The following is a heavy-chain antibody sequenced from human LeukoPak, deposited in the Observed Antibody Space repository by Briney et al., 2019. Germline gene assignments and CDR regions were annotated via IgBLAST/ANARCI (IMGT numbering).Heavy chain of an antibody. D-gene: IGHD6-19*01. CDR3: AREDSGIAVDY. V-gene: IGHV1-2*02. CDR2: INPNSGGT. Sequence: ASVTVSCKASGYTFTGYYMHWVRQAPGQGLAWMGWINPNSGGTNYAQKFQGRVAKTRDTSNSTAYMELSRLRSDDTAVNYCAREDSGIAVDYWGQGTLVTVSS. CDR1: GYTFTGYY. J-gene: IGHJ4*02.